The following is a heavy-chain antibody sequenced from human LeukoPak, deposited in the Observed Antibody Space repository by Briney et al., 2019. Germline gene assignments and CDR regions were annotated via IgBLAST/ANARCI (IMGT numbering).Heavy chain of an antibody. Sequence: GASVKVSCKASGYTFTSYGISWVRQAPGQGLEWMGWISAYNGNTNYAQKLQGRVTMTTDTSTGAAYMELRSLRSDDTAVYYCAREELEPPGFDPWGQEPWSPSPQ. V-gene: IGHV1-18*01. J-gene: IGHJ5*02. CDR3: AREELEPPGFDP. CDR1: GYTFTSYG. D-gene: IGHD1-1*01. CDR2: ISAYNGNT.